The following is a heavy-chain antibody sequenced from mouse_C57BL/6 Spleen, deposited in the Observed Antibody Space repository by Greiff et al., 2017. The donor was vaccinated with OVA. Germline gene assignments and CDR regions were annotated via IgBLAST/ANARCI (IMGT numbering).Heavy chain of an antibody. J-gene: IGHJ1*03. V-gene: IGHV1-15*01. CDR3: TRYDYDFWYFDV. D-gene: IGHD2-4*01. Sequence: QVHVKQSGAELVRPGASVTLSCKASGYTFTDYEMHWVKQTPVHGLEWIGAIDPETGGTAYNQKFKGKAILTADKSSSTAYMELRSLTSEDSAVYYCTRYDYDFWYFDVWGTGTTVTVSS. CDR2: IDPETGGT. CDR1: GYTFTDYE.